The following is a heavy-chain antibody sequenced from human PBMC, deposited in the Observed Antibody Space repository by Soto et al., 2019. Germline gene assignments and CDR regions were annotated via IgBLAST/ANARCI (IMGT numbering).Heavy chain of an antibody. V-gene: IGHV4-59*01. J-gene: IGHJ5*02. Sequence: SETLSLTCTVSGCSISRYYWSWIRQPPGKGLEWIGYIYYSGSTNYNPSLKSRVTISVDTSKNQFSLKLSSVTAADTAVYYCARNTNWFDPWGQGTLVTVSS. CDR3: ARNTNWFDP. CDR2: IYYSGST. CDR1: GCSISRYY.